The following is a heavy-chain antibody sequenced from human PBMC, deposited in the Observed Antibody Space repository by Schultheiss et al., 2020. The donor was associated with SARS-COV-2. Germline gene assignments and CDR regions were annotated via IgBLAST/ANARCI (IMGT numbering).Heavy chain of an antibody. CDR2: IRGSGFSS. CDR1: GFTFNNYA. Sequence: GGSLRLSCAASGFTFNNYAMAWVRQAPRRGLQWVSSIRGSGFSSYYADSVKGRFTISRDNAKNSLYLQMNSLRAEDTAVYYCARDPLSSYYDILTGQDYWGQGTLVTVSS. CDR3: ARDPLSSYYDILTGQDY. J-gene: IGHJ4*02. V-gene: IGHV3-23*01. D-gene: IGHD3-9*01.